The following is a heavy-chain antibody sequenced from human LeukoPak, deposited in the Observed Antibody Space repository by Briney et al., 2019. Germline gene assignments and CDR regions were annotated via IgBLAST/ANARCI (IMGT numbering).Heavy chain of an antibody. Sequence: GRSLRLSCAAAGFTFDDYAMHWVRQAPGKGLEWVSGISWNSGSIGYADSVKGRFTISRDNAKNSLYLQMNSLRAEDTALYYCAKGGDYGGNSYYFDSWGQGTLVTVSS. CDR1: GFTFDDYA. D-gene: IGHD4-23*01. J-gene: IGHJ4*02. CDR3: AKGGDYGGNSYYFDS. V-gene: IGHV3-9*01. CDR2: ISWNSGSI.